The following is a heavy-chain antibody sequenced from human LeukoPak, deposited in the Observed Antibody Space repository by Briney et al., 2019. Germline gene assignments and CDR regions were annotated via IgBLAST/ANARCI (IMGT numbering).Heavy chain of an antibody. V-gene: IGHV4-34*01. CDR3: ARVDDSSGYYRYYFDY. J-gene: IGHJ4*02. Sequence: PSETLSLTCAVYGGSFSGYYWSWIRQPPGKGLEWIGEINHGGSSNYNPSLKSRVTISVDTSKNQFSLKLSSVTAADTAVYYCARVDDSSGYYRYYFDYWGRGTLVTVSS. CDR2: INHGGSS. CDR1: GGSFSGYY. D-gene: IGHD3-22*01.